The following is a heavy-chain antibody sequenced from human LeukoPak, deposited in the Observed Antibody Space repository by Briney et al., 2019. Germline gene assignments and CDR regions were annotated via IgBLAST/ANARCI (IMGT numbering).Heavy chain of an antibody. D-gene: IGHD2-2*01. V-gene: IGHV3-30-3*01. CDR2: ISYDGSNK. CDR1: GFTFSSYA. CDR3: ARDPQPRAPPDYYYGMDV. J-gene: IGHJ6*02. Sequence: PGRSLRLSCAASGFTFSSYAMHWVRQAPGKGLEWVAVISYDGSNKYYADSVKGRFTISRDNSKNTLYLQMNSLRAEDTAVYYCARDPQPRAPPDYYYGMDVWGQGTTVTVSS.